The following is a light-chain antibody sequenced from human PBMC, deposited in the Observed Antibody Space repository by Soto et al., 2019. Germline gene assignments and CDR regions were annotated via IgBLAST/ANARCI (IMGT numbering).Light chain of an antibody. CDR2: EVS. Sequence: QSVLTQPPSASGSPGQSVTISCTGTSSDVGGYNYVSWYQQHPGKAPKLMIYEVSKLPSGVPDRFYGSKSGNTASLTVSGLQAEDEAEYYCSSYAGSNNRVFGTGTKLTVL. J-gene: IGLJ1*01. CDR3: SSYAGSNNRV. V-gene: IGLV2-8*01. CDR1: SSDVGGYNY.